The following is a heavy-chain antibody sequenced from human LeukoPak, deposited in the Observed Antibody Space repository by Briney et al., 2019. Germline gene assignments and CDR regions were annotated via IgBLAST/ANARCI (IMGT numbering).Heavy chain of an antibody. V-gene: IGHV4-38-2*02. CDR2: IFHSGST. J-gene: IGHJ4*02. CDR3: ARGRTWIQLWLLDY. Sequence: SETLSLTCTVSGYSISLGYYWGWIRQPPGKGLEWIGNIFHSGSTHYNPSLKSRVTISVDTSKNQFSLKLSSVTAADTAVYYCARGRTWIQLWLLDYRGQGTLVTVSS. D-gene: IGHD5-18*01. CDR1: GYSISLGYY.